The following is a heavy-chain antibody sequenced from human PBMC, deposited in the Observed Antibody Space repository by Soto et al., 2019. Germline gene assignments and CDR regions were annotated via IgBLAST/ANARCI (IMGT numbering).Heavy chain of an antibody. CDR3: ARARRITIFGVVITKGYWFDP. Sequence: SVKVSCKASGYTFTSYDINWVRQATGQGLEWMGWMNPNSGNTGYAQKFQGRVTMTRNTSISTAYMELSSLRSEDTAVYYCARARRITIFGVVITKGYWFDPWGQGTLVTVSS. D-gene: IGHD3-3*01. V-gene: IGHV1-8*01. CDR1: GYTFTSYD. J-gene: IGHJ5*02. CDR2: MNPNSGNT.